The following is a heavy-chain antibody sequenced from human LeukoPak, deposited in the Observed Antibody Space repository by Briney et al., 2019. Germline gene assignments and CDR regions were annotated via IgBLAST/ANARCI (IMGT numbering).Heavy chain of an antibody. Sequence: SETLSLTCDVSGVSINTCCYYWTWIRQPPGKGLEWIGYKYYSGSTSYNSSLRSRLTISLDSSKNQFSLRLTSVTAADTAVYYCARGRSYGFDFDSWGPGTLVIVSS. D-gene: IGHD5-18*01. J-gene: IGHJ4*02. CDR2: KYYSGST. CDR1: GVSINTCCYY. CDR3: ARGRSYGFDFDS. V-gene: IGHV4-61*01.